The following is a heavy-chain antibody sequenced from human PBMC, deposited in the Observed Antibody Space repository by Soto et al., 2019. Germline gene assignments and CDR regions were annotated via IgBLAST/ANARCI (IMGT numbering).Heavy chain of an antibody. J-gene: IGHJ5*02. CDR1: GDSVSSRYAA. V-gene: IGHV6-1*01. CDR3: ARDLPYRTSLGRYFDP. D-gene: IGHD1-26*01. Sequence: SQTLSLTCAISGDSVSSRYAAWNWLRQSPSRGLEWLGRTYYRSKWYHEFAVSVKSRITINPDTSRNQFSLLLNSVTPDDTAVYYCARDLPYRTSLGRYFDPWGQGTLVTVSS. CDR2: TYYRSKWYH.